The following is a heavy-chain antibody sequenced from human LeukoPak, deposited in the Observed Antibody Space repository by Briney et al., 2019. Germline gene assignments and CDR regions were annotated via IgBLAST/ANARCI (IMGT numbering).Heavy chain of an antibody. D-gene: IGHD3-3*02. CDR1: GYTFRQYS. CDR3: ARDYILPLETDNGDGFAI. Sequence: ASVKVSCKASGYTFRQYSISWVRQAPGKGFEWMGWVSPSHTTRVYAQDFQGRVTMTADTNTNTVSMELRSLKFDDTAVYFCARDYILPLETDNGDGFAIWGQGTVVTVSS. CDR2: VSPSHTTR. V-gene: IGHV1-18*01. J-gene: IGHJ3*02.